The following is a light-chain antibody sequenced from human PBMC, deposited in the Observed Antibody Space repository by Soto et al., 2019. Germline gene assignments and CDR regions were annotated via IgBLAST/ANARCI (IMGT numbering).Light chain of an antibody. CDR1: YSNIGAGYE. V-gene: IGLV1-40*01. J-gene: IGLJ7*01. CDR3: TVWDESLSGAV. CDR2: GHN. Sequence: QSVLTQPPSVSGAPGQRVTISCSGSYSNIGAGYEVHWYQQIPGTAPKLLISGHNNRPSGVPARFSGSKSRTSASLAISGLRSEHEPDYYCTVWDESLSGAVFGGGTQLTVL.